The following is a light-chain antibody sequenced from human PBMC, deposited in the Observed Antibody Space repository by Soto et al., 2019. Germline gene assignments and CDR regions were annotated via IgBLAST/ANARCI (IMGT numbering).Light chain of an antibody. V-gene: IGLV1-51*02. CDR3: GTWDSSLSAGV. CDR2: ENN. J-gene: IGLJ2*01. Sequence: QSVLTQRPSVSAAPGQKVTISCSGSSSNIGNNYVSWYQQLPGTAPKLLIYENNKRPSGIPDRFSGSKSGTSATLGITGLQTGDEADYYCGTWDSSLSAGVFGGGTKLTVL. CDR1: SSNIGNNY.